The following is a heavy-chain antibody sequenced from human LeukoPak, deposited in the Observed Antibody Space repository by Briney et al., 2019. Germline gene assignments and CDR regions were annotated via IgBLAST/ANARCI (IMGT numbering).Heavy chain of an antibody. CDR3: ARLTYDRIQLWLSPSVDF. D-gene: IGHD5-18*01. V-gene: IGHV4-39*07. CDR1: GGSISSSSYY. J-gene: IGHJ4*02. CDR2: IYYSGST. Sequence: SETLSLTCTVSGGSISSSSYYWGWIRQPPGKGLEWIGSIYYSGSTYYNPSLKSRVTISVDTSKNQFSLKLSSVTAADTAVYYCARLTYDRIQLWLSPSVDFWGQGTLVTVSS.